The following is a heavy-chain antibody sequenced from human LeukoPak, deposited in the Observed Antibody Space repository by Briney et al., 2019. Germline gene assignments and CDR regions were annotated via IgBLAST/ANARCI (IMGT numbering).Heavy chain of an antibody. CDR1: GYTFTSYG. Sequence: ASVKVSCKASGYTFTSYGISWVRQAPGQGLEWMGWISAYNGNTNYAQKLQGRVTMTTDTSTSTAYMELRSLRSDDTAVYHCARWGYDILTGYYDYFDYWGQGTLVTVSS. J-gene: IGHJ4*02. V-gene: IGHV1-18*01. CDR3: ARWGYDILTGYYDYFDY. D-gene: IGHD3-9*01. CDR2: ISAYNGNT.